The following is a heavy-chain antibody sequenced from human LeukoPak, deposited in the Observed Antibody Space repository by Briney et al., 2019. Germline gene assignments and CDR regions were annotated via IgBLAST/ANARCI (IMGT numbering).Heavy chain of an antibody. J-gene: IGHJ4*02. D-gene: IGHD3-22*01. Sequence: ASVKVSCKASGYTFTSYDINWVRQATGQGLEWMGWMNPNSGNTGYAQKFQGRVTVTRNTSISTAYMELSSLRSEDTAVYYCARAHYDSSGYLFDYWGQGTLVTVSS. CDR2: MNPNSGNT. CDR3: ARAHYDSSGYLFDY. V-gene: IGHV1-8*01. CDR1: GYTFTSYD.